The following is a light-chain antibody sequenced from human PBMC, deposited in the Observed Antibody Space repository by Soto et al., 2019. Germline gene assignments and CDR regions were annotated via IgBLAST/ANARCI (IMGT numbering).Light chain of an antibody. Sequence: DIQMTQSPSTLSASVGDRVTITCRASESISNFLAWYQQKPGKAPNLLIYKASSLESGVPSRFSGSGSGTEFTLTISSLEPEDFAVYYCQQRSNWPLTFGGGIKVDI. CDR3: QQRSNWPLT. J-gene: IGKJ4*01. V-gene: IGKV1-5*03. CDR2: KAS. CDR1: ESISNF.